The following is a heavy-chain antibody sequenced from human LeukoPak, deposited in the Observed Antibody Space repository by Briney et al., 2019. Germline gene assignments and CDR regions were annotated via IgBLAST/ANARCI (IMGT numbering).Heavy chain of an antibody. J-gene: IGHJ4*02. V-gene: IGHV1-18*01. CDR2: ISTYNGNP. Sequence: ASVKVSCMASGYTFTTYGISWVRQAPGQGLEWMGWISTYNGNPTYVQNLQGRVTMTTDTSTSTAYMELRSLRSDDTAVYYCARDSGRIAAYFDYWGQGTLVTVSS. CDR3: ARDSGRIAAYFDY. CDR1: GYTFTTYG. D-gene: IGHD6-13*01.